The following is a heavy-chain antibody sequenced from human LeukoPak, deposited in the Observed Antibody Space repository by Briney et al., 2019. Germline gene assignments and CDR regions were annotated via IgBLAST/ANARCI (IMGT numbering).Heavy chain of an antibody. CDR3: ARAYYDFWSGYYSERYFQH. D-gene: IGHD3-3*01. CDR2: ITHDENLK. Sequence: GGSLRLSCAASGFTFRSAMHWVRQAPGKGLEWVAVITHDENLKSYADSVKGRFTISRDNAKNSLYLQMNSLRAEDTAVYYCARAYYDFWSGYYSERYFQHWGQGTLVTVSS. V-gene: IGHV3-30*03. CDR1: GFTFRSA. J-gene: IGHJ1*01.